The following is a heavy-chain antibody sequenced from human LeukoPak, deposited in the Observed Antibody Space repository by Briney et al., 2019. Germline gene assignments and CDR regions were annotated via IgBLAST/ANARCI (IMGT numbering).Heavy chain of an antibody. CDR2: IKQDGSEK. D-gene: IGHD1-1*01. CDR1: SSSSYY. V-gene: IGHV3-7*01. J-gene: IGHJ1*01. Sequence: SSSSYYWGWLRQPPGKGLEWVANIKQDGSEKYYVDSVKGRFTISRDNAKNSLYLQMNSLRAEDTAVYYCARDGGPELGPAWNEYFQHWGQGTLVTVSS. CDR3: ARDGGPELGPAWNEYFQH.